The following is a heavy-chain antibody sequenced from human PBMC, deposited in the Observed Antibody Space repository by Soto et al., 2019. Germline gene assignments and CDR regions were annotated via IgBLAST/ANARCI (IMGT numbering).Heavy chain of an antibody. CDR3: ARVLSTVTSPEYFQH. V-gene: IGHV1-69*04. CDR2: IIPILGIA. CDR1: GGTFSSYA. J-gene: IGHJ1*01. D-gene: IGHD4-17*01. Sequence: ASVKVSCKASGGTFSSYAISWVRQAPGQGLEWMGRIIPILGIANYAQKFQGRVTITADKSTSTAYMELSSLRSEDTAVYYCARVLSTVTSPEYFQHWGQGTLVTVSS.